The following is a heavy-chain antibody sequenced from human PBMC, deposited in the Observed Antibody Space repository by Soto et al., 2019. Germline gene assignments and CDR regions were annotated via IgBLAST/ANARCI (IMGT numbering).Heavy chain of an antibody. CDR2: IGTSGTTI. CDR1: GFTFSNYA. V-gene: IGHV3-48*01. D-gene: IGHD6-13*01. CDR3: PRDFYSSTWADDY. Sequence: EVQLVASGGGLIQPGGSLRLSGAASGFTFSNYAMNWVRQAPGKGLEWVSYIGTSGTTIYYADSVKGRFTISRDNAKNSLWLKMHSLRSEDTAIYYCPRDFYSSTWADDYWGQGTLVTVSS. J-gene: IGHJ4*02.